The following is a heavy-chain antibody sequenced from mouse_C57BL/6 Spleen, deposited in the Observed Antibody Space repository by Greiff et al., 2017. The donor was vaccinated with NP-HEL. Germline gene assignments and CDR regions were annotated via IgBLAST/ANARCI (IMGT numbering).Heavy chain of an antibody. V-gene: IGHV1-81*01. CDR1: GYTFTSYG. CDR3: SRGGYGSREYAMDY. CDR2: IYPRSGNT. Sequence: VQLQQSGAELVRPGASVKLSCTASGYTFTSYGIRWVKQRPGQGLEWIGEIYPRSGNTYYNEKFKGKATLTADKSSSTAYMELSSLTSEDSAVYFCSRGGYGSREYAMDYWGPGTSVTVSS. D-gene: IGHD1-1*02. J-gene: IGHJ4*01.